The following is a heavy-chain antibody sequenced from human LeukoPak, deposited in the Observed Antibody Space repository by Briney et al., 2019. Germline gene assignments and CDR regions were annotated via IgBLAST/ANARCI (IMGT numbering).Heavy chain of an antibody. CDR1: GFTVSIHY. J-gene: IGHJ4*02. V-gene: IGHV3-53*01. Sequence: GGSLRLSCAVSGFTVSIHYMTWVRRAPGKGLEWVSVIYSGATTTTNYAVSVQGRFTVSRDNSKNPLYLQMNSLRAEDTAVYYCGRLAAAGPIDYWGQGTMVTVSS. CDR3: GRLAAAGPIDY. CDR2: IYSGATTTT. D-gene: IGHD6-13*01.